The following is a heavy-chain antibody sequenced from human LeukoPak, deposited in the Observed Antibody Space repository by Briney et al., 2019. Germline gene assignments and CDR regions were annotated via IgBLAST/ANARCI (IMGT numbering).Heavy chain of an antibody. CDR1: GFTFSAYA. CDR3: ARPYSSGWSLPFDY. CDR2: ISYDGSNK. J-gene: IGHJ4*02. D-gene: IGHD6-19*01. Sequence: GESLKISCAASGFTFSAYAMSWVRQAPGQGLERVAVISYDGSNKYYADSVKGRFTLSRDNSKNTLFLQMNSLRSEDTAMYYCARPYSSGWSLPFDYWGQGTLVTVSS. V-gene: IGHV3-30*04.